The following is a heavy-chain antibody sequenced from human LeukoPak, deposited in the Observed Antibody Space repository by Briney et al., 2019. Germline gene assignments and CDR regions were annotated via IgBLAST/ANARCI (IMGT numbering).Heavy chain of an antibody. CDR3: AKDDAWGRYKD. V-gene: IGHV3-23*01. CDR2: ISRSGGIT. CDR1: GFTFSSHG. J-gene: IGHJ1*01. Sequence: GGSLRLSCAASGFTFSSHGMNWVRQAPGKGLEWVSGISRSGGITYYTDSVKGRFTISRDNSKHTVSLQMNSLRGDDTAVYYCAKDDAWGRYKDWGQGTLVTVSS. D-gene: IGHD3-16*01.